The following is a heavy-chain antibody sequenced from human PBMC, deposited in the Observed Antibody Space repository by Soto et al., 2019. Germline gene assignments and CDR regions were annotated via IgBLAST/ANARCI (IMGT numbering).Heavy chain of an antibody. CDR2: IIPIFGTA. CDR3: ARERVDTAMAIYYYYGMDV. J-gene: IGHJ6*02. V-gene: IGHV1-69*13. Sequence: SVKVSCKASGGTFSSYAISWVRQAPGQGLEWMGGIIPIFGTANYAQKFQGRVTITADESTSTAYMELSSLRSEDTAVYYCARERVDTAMAIYYYYGMDVWGQGTTVTVSS. CDR1: GGTFSSYA. D-gene: IGHD5-18*01.